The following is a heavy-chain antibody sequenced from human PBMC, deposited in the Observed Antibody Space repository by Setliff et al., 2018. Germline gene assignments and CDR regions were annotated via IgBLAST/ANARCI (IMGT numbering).Heavy chain of an antibody. Sequence: GGSLRLSCAASGFTFSSLWMSWVRQAPGRGLEWVANINQVGNARYYVDSVKGRFTISRDNAKNSLFLQMNSLRAEDSAVYFCARDGHNVYYLDYWGLGTLVTVSS. CDR3: ARDGHNVYYLDY. V-gene: IGHV3-7*01. CDR1: GFTFSSLW. D-gene: IGHD1-1*01. CDR2: INQVGNAR. J-gene: IGHJ4*02.